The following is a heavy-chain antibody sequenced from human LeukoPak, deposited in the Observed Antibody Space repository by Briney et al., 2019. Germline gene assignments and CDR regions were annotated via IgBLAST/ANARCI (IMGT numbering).Heavy chain of an antibody. Sequence: MASETLTLTCTVSGVSFRSYYWTWIRQTPGKGLEWIGYVYGIESTKYNPSLKSRVTISVDTSKNQFSLRLSSVTAADTAVYYCARGGVLKSFDYWGQGTLVAVSS. V-gene: IGHV4-59*01. J-gene: IGHJ4*02. D-gene: IGHD3-16*01. CDR3: ARGGVLKSFDY. CDR2: VYGIEST. CDR1: GVSFRSYY.